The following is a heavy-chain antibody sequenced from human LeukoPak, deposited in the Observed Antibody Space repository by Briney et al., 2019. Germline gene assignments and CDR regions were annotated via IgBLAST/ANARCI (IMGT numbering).Heavy chain of an antibody. CDR1: GFTFSSYE. CDR3: ARDRASSGWYYFDY. D-gene: IGHD6-19*01. J-gene: IGHJ4*02. V-gene: IGHV3-23*01. Sequence: PGGSLRLSCAASGFTFSSYEMNWVRQAPGKGLEWVSGIGGSGTRTYYADSVKGRFTISRDNSKNTLYLQMNSLRAEDTAVYYCARDRASSGWYYFDYWGQGTLVTVSS. CDR2: IGGSGTRT.